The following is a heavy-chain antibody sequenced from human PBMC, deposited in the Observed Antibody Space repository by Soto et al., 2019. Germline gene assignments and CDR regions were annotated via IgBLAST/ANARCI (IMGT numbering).Heavy chain of an antibody. Sequence: GGSLRLSCAASGFTFSSYAMSWVRQAPGKGLEWVSAISGSSSYIYYADSVKGRFTISRDNAKNSLYLQMNSLRAEDTAVYYCARVIGAAAGIFDYWGQGTLVTVSS. V-gene: IGHV3-21*01. CDR2: ISGSSSYI. D-gene: IGHD6-13*01. CDR3: ARVIGAAAGIFDY. CDR1: GFTFSSYA. J-gene: IGHJ4*02.